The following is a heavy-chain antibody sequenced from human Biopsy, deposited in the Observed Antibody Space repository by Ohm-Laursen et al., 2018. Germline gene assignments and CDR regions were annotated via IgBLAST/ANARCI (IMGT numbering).Heavy chain of an antibody. CDR3: ARGRLRAVARFDY. J-gene: IGHJ4*02. CDR2: INHSGST. V-gene: IGHV4-34*01. CDR1: GGSFSGYY. D-gene: IGHD6-19*01. Sequence: SETLSITCAVYGGSFSGYYWSWIRQPPGKGLEGIGEINHSGSTNYNPSLKSRVTISVDTSKNQFSLKLSSLTAADTAVYYCARGRLRAVARFDYWGQGTLVTVSS.